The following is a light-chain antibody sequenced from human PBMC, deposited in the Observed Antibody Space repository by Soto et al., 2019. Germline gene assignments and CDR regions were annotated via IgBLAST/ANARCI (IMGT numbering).Light chain of an antibody. CDR3: QQYYSAPWT. CDR1: QSVLHTTNNKNY. V-gene: IGKV4-1*01. J-gene: IGKJ1*01. Sequence: DIVMTQSPDSLPVSLGERATINCKSSQSVLHTTNNKNYLAWFQKKPGQPPRLLIYWASTRGSGVPDRFSGSGSGSDFTLTISSLQAEDVAVYSCQQYYSAPWTFGQGTRVEIK. CDR2: WAS.